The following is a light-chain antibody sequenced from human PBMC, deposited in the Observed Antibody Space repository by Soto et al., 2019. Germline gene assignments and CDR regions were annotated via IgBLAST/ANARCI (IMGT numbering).Light chain of an antibody. J-gene: IGLJ2*01. CDR3: SSYGGSNNLV. CDR1: SSDVGGYNY. Sequence: QSALTQPPSASESPGQSVTISCTGTSSDVGGYNYVSWYQQHPGKAPKLMIYEVSKRPSGVPDRFSGSKSGNTASLTVSGLQAEDEADYYCSSYGGSNNLVFGGGTQLTVL. CDR2: EVS. V-gene: IGLV2-8*01.